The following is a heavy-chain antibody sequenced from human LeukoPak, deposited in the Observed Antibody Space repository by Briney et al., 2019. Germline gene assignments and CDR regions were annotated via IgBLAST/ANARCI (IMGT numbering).Heavy chain of an antibody. Sequence: RASVKVSCKASGGTFSSYAISWVRQAPGQGLEWMGGIIPIFGTANYAQKFQGRVTITADESTSTAYMELSSLRSEDTAVYYCARDLGDIVVSREWYFDLWGRGTLVTVSS. CDR1: GGTFSSYA. CDR3: ARDLGDIVVSREWYFDL. CDR2: IIPIFGTA. D-gene: IGHD2-15*01. J-gene: IGHJ2*01. V-gene: IGHV1-69*13.